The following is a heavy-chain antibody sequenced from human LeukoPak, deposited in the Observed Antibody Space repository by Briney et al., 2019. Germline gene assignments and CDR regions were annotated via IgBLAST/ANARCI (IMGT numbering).Heavy chain of an antibody. Sequence: SETLSLTCTVSGGSISSYYWSWIRQPPGKGLEWIGYIYYSGSTNYNPSLESRVTISVDTSKNQFSLKLSSVTAADTAVYYCARANPDTAMVTGGYYFDYWGQGTLVTVSS. CDR2: IYYSGST. V-gene: IGHV4-59*01. D-gene: IGHD5-18*01. CDR3: ARANPDTAMVTGGYYFDY. CDR1: GGSISSYY. J-gene: IGHJ4*02.